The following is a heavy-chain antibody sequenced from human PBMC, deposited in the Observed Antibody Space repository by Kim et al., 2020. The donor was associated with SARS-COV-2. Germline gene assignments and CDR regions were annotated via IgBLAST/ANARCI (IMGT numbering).Heavy chain of an antibody. CDR1: GDSVSSNIAA. CDR2: TYYRSKWYN. J-gene: IGHJ6*02. CDR3: ARVLWFGDTRDYYSYGMDV. V-gene: IGHV6-1*01. Sequence: SQTLSLTCAISGDSVSSNIAAWNWIRQSPSRGREWLGRTYYRSKWYNDYAVSVKSRITINPDTSKNQFSLQLNSVIPEDTAVYYCARVLWFGDTRDYYSYGMDVWGQGTTVTVSS. D-gene: IGHD3-10*01.